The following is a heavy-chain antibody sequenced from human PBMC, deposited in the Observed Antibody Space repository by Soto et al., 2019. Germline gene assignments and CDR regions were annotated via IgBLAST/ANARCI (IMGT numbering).Heavy chain of an antibody. CDR1: GGSFSGYY. CDR2: INHSGST. V-gene: IGHV4-34*01. CDR3: ARGLQWLTPLDY. Sequence: QVQLQQWGAGLLKPSETLSLTCAVYGGSFSGYYWSWIRQPPGKGLEWIGEINHSGSTNYNPSLKRRVTISVDTSKNQFSLKLSSVTAADTAVYYCARGLQWLTPLDYWGQGTLVTVSS. D-gene: IGHD6-19*01. J-gene: IGHJ4*02.